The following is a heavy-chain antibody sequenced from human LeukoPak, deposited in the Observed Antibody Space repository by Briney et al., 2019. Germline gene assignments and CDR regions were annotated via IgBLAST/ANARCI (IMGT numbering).Heavy chain of an antibody. CDR2: INTDGIST. CDR1: GFTLISYE. Sequence: GGSLRLSCAVSGFTLISYEIQWARQAPGKGLAWVSRINTDGISTTYADSVKGRFTISRDNAKNTLYLQMNSLRAEDTAVYYCPGELPREVTLDYWGQGTLVTVSS. V-gene: IGHV3-74*01. D-gene: IGHD2-21*02. J-gene: IGHJ4*01. CDR3: PGELPREVTLDY.